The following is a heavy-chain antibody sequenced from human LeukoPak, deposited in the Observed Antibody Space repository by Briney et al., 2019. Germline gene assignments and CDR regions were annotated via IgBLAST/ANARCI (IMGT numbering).Heavy chain of an antibody. CDR1: GGSFSGYY. D-gene: IGHD3-10*01. Sequence: SSETLSLTCAVYGGSFSGYYWSWIRQPPGKGLGWIGEINHSGSTNYNPSLKSRVTISVDTSKNQFSLKLSSVTAADTAVYYCARHRVAITMVRGVIIDYYGMDVWGQGTTVTVSS. J-gene: IGHJ6*02. CDR3: ARHRVAITMVRGVIIDYYGMDV. V-gene: IGHV4-34*01. CDR2: INHSGST.